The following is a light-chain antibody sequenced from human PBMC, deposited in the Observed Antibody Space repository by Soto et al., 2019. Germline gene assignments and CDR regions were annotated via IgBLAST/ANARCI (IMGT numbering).Light chain of an antibody. J-gene: IGLJ1*01. V-gene: IGLV2-8*01. CDR3: SSYAASNPCV. CDR1: SSDVGGYNF. CDR2: EVS. Sequence: QSALTQPPSASGSPGQSVTISCTGSSSDVGGYNFVSWYQQHPGKAPKLMIYEVSKRPSGVPDRFYGSKSGNTASLTVSGLQADDEADYYCSSYAASNPCVFGIGTKLTVL.